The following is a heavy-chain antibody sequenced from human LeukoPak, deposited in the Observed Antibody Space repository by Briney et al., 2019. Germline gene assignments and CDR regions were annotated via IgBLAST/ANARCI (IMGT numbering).Heavy chain of an antibody. CDR1: GGSISTYY. CDR3: ARVQYSRFDP. CDR2: IYYSGST. Sequence: SETLSLTCTVSGGSISTYYWTWIPQPPGKGLEWIGYIYYSGSTNYNPSLESRVTISVDTSKNQFSLKLSSVTAADTAVYYCARVQYSRFDPWGQGTLVTVSS. J-gene: IGHJ5*02. D-gene: IGHD2-21*01. V-gene: IGHV4-59*01.